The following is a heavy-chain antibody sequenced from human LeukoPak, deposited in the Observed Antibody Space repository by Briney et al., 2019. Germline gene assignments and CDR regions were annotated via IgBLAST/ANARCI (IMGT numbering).Heavy chain of an antibody. J-gene: IGHJ4*02. CDR3: ARDLMVRGVINIFDY. CDR2: ISYDGSNK. CDR1: GFTFSSYA. Sequence: GGSLRLSCAASGFTFSSYAMHWVRQAPGKGLDWVADISYDGSNKYYADSVKGRFTISRDNSKNTLYLQMNSLRAEDTAVYYCARDLMVRGVINIFDYWGQGTLVTVSS. D-gene: IGHD3-10*01. V-gene: IGHV3-30*04.